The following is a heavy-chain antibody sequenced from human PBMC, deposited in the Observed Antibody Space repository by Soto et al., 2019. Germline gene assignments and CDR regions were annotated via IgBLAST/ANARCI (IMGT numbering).Heavy chain of an antibody. CDR1: GYTFTSYG. V-gene: IGHV1-18*01. Sequence: ASVKVSYKDSGYTFTSYGISWVRQPPGQGHEWMGRISACNSNTNYAQKFQGRVNMTTDTSTSTVYMELSSLRSEDTAVYYCARVLQDGGAQTTYYYNYYMAVWGKGTTVTVSS. CDR2: ISACNSNT. D-gene: IGHD3-16*01. J-gene: IGHJ6*03. CDR3: ARVLQDGGAQTTYYYNYYMAV.